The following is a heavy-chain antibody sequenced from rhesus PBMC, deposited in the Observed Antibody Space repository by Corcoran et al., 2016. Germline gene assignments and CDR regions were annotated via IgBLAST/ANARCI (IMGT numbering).Heavy chain of an antibody. D-gene: IGHD3-28*01. CDR1: GGSISGGYY. CDR2: IYGNRART. CDR3: AREGYYYGYGLDS. V-gene: IGHV4S7*01. J-gene: IGHJ6*01. Sequence: QVQLQESGPGLVKPSETLSLTCAVSGGSISGGYYWGWISQHPGKGRGWIGNIYGNRARTYYNPSRKSRVTISKYTSKNQFSLKLSSVTAADTALYYCAREGYYYGYGLDSWGQGVVVTVSS.